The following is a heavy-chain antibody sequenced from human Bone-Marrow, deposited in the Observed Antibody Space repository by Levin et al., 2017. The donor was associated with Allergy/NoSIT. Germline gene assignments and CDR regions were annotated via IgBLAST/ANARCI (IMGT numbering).Heavy chain of an antibody. D-gene: IGHD2-2*01. Sequence: SQTLSLTCTVSGGSISTYYWSWIRQPAGKGLEWIGRIYTSGSANYNPSLKSRVTMSVDTSKNQISLKLRSVTAADTAVYYCARDVYCSSNRCYLLGADGMDVWGQGTTVTVSS. CDR1: GGSISTYY. CDR2: IYTSGSA. V-gene: IGHV4-4*07. J-gene: IGHJ6*02. CDR3: ARDVYCSSNRCYLLGADGMDV.